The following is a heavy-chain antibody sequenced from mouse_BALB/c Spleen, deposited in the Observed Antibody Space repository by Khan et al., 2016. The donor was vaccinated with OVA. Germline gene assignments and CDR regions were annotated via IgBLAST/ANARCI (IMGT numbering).Heavy chain of an antibody. CDR3: ARDYYGTSWYFDV. CDR1: GYSITSGYY. Sequence: EVQLVETGPGLVKPSQSLSLTCSVTGYSITSGYYWNWIRQFPGNKLEWMDYIRYDGSNNYNPSLKNRISITRATSKNQFFLKLNSVTTEDTATDYGARDYYGTSWYFDVWGAGTTVTVSS. CDR2: IRYDGSN. J-gene: IGHJ1*01. V-gene: IGHV3-6*02. D-gene: IGHD1-1*01.